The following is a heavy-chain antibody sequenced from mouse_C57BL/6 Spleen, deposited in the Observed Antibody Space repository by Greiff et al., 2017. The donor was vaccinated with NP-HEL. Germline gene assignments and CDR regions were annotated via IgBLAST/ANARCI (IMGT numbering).Heavy chain of an antibody. CDR1: GYTFTSYW. CDR3: ARADYDYDTWFAY. Sequence: QVQLQQSGAELVKPGASVKMSCKASGYTFTSYWITWVKQRPGQGLEWIGDIYPGSGSTNYNEKFKSKATLTVDTSSSTAYMQLSSLTSEDSAVYYCARADYDYDTWFAYWGQGTLVTVSA. J-gene: IGHJ3*01. V-gene: IGHV1-55*01. D-gene: IGHD2-4*01. CDR2: IYPGSGST.